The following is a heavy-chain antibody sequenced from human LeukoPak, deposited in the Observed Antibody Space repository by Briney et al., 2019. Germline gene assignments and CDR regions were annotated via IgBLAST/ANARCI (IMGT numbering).Heavy chain of an antibody. V-gene: IGHV3-23*01. Sequence: PGGSLRLSCAASGFTFNSYSMIWVRQPPGKGLECVSAISGSGGSTYYADSVKGRFTISRDNSKNPLYLQMNSLRAEDTAVYYCAKQADSGYDIHFDYWGQGTLVTVSS. CDR2: ISGSGGST. J-gene: IGHJ4*02. D-gene: IGHD5-12*01. CDR1: GFTFNSYS. CDR3: AKQADSGYDIHFDY.